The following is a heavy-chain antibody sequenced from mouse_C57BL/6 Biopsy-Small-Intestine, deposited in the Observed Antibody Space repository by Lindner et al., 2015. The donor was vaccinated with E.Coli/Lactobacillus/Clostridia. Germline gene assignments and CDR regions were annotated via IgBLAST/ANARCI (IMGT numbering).Heavy chain of an antibody. J-gene: IGHJ4*01. CDR3: ARSGTVVAPYAMDY. CDR1: GYTFTSYW. CDR2: IDPNSGGT. Sequence: VQLQESGAELVKPGASVKLSCKASGYTFTSYWMHWVKQRPGRGLEWIGRIDPNSGGTKYNEKFKSKATLTVDKPSSTAYMQLSSLTSEDSAVYYCARSGTVVAPYAMDYWGQGTSVTVSS. D-gene: IGHD1-1*01. V-gene: IGHV1-62-3*01.